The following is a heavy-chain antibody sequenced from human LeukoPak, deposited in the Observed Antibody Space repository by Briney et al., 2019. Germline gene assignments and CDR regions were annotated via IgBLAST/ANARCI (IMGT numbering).Heavy chain of an antibody. CDR2: IYPGDSDT. V-gene: IGHV5-51*01. J-gene: IGHJ4*02. D-gene: IGHD4-17*01. Sequence: PGESLKISCKGSGYSFTTYWIGWVRQMPGKGLEWMGIIYPGDSDTTYSPSFQGQVTISADKSISTAYLQWTSLKASDTAMYYCARRTSVTTDFDYWGQGTLVTVSS. CDR3: ARRTSVTTDFDY. CDR1: GYSFTTYW.